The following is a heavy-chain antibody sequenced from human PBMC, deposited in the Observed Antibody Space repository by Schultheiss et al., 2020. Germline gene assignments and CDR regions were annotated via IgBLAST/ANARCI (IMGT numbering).Heavy chain of an antibody. CDR2: IYYSGST. CDR1: GGSISSGGYY. CDR3: ARDHGRYYDFWRPGVWFDP. D-gene: IGHD3-3*01. J-gene: IGHJ5*02. Sequence: SATLSLTCTVSGGSISSGGYYWSWIRQHPGKGLEWIGYIYYSGSTYYNPSLKSRVTISVDTSKNQFSLKLSSVTAADTAVYYCARDHGRYYDFWRPGVWFDPWGQGTLVTGSS. V-gene: IGHV4-31*03.